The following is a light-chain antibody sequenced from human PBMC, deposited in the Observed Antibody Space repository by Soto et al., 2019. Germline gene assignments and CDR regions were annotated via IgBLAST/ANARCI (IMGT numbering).Light chain of an antibody. CDR3: QQYNNWPPIT. CDR2: GAS. J-gene: IGKJ5*01. Sequence: EIVLTQSQVTLSLSPGEKATLSFRASQSVSSNLAWYQQKPGQAPRLLIYGASTRATGIPARFSGSGSGTEFTLTISSLQSEDFAVYYCQQYNNWPPITFGQGTRLEIK. CDR1: QSVSSN. V-gene: IGKV3-15*01.